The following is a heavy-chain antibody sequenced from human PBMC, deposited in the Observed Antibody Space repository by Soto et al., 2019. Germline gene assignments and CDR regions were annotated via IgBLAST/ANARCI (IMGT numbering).Heavy chain of an antibody. J-gene: IGHJ4*02. CDR1: GGSISSGGYY. D-gene: IGHD3-22*01. CDR2: IYYSGST. Sequence: SETLSLTCTVSGGSISSGGYYWSWIRQHPGKGLEWIGYIYYSGSTYYNPSLKSRVTISVDTSKNQFSLKLSSVTAADTAVYYCARSGTYDSSGYYFNYWGQGTLVTVSS. V-gene: IGHV4-31*03. CDR3: ARSGTYDSSGYYFNY.